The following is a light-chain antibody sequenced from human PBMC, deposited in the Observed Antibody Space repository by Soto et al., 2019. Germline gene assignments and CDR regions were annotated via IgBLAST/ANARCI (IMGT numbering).Light chain of an antibody. J-gene: IGKJ1*01. V-gene: IGKV1-5*03. CDR1: QTISSG. CDR2: KAS. CDR3: QHYNNYSEA. Sequence: DIQMTQSPSTLSGSVGDRVTITCRASQTISSGLAWYQQKPGKAPKLLIYKASTLKSGVPSRFRGSESATEFILTNSSLQPDNFATYYCQHYNNYSEAFGQGTKVDIK.